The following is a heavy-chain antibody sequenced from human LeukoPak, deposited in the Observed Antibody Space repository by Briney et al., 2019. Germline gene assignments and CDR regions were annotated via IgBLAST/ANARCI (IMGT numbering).Heavy chain of an antibody. V-gene: IGHV1-2*02. Sequence: ASVKVSCKASGCTFTGYYMHWVRQAPGQGLEWMGWINPNSGGTNYAQKFQGRVTMTRDTSISTAYMELSRLRSDDTAVYYCARPSGLRYFDWLTNWGQGTLVTVSS. J-gene: IGHJ4*02. CDR2: INPNSGGT. CDR1: GCTFTGYY. D-gene: IGHD3-9*01. CDR3: ARPSGLRYFDWLTN.